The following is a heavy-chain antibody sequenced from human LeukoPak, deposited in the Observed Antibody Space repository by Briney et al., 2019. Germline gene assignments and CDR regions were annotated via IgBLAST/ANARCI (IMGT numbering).Heavy chain of an antibody. V-gene: IGHV3-23*01. J-gene: IGHJ3*02. CDR2: ISGSGGST. D-gene: IGHD6-13*01. CDR1: GFTFSSYA. CDR3: AKSFQGILDAFDI. Sequence: PGGSLRLSCAASGFTFSSYAMSWVRQALGKGLEWVSAISGSGGSTYYADSVKGRFTISRDNSKNTLYLQMNSLRAEDTAVYYCAKSFQGILDAFDIWGQGTMVTVSS.